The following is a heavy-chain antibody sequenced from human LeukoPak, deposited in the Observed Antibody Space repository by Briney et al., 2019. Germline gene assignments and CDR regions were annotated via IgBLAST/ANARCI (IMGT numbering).Heavy chain of an antibody. CDR1: GFTFSSYG. CDR2: ISYDGSNK. D-gene: IGHD5-18*01. Sequence: GRSLRLSCAASGFTFSSYGMHWVRQAPGKGLEWVAVISYDGSNKYYADSVKGRFTISRDNSKNTLYLQMNSLRAEDTAVYYCAKDLDSGYSYGYVFDYWGQGTLVTVSS. V-gene: IGHV3-30*18. CDR3: AKDLDSGYSYGYVFDY. J-gene: IGHJ4*02.